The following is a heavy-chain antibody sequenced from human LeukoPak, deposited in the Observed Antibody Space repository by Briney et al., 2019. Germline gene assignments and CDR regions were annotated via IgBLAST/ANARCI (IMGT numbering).Heavy chain of an antibody. CDR2: INPSGGST. J-gene: IGHJ4*02. CDR3: ARDGGRDGYPSDY. CDR1: GYTFTGYY. D-gene: IGHD5-24*01. V-gene: IGHV1-46*01. Sequence: ASVKVSCKASGYTFTGYYMHWVRQAPGQGLEWMGIINPSGGSTSYAQKFQGRVTMTRDMSTSTVYMELSSLRSEDTAVYYCARDGGRDGYPSDYWGQGTLVTVSS.